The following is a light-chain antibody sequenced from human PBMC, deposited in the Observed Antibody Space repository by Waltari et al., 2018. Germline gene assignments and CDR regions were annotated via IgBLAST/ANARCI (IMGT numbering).Light chain of an antibody. CDR1: SSNIRTNS. V-gene: IGLV1-44*01. CDR3: AAWDDSLNIWV. CDR2: TNV. J-gene: IGLJ3*02. Sequence: QSVLTQPPSASGTPGQRVTLSCSGGSSNIRTNSVNWYQQLPGTAPKLFIFTNVHRPSGVPDRFSGSKSGTSASLAISGLQSEDEADYYCAAWDDSLNIWVFGGGTKLTVL.